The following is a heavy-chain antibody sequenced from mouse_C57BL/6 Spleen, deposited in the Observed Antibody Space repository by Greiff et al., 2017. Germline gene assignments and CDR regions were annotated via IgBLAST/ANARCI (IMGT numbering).Heavy chain of an antibody. CDR3: TRCITTVVGNAMDY. CDR1: GYTFTDYE. D-gene: IGHD1-1*01. CDR2: IDPETGGT. V-gene: IGHV1-15*01. Sequence: QVQLQQSGAELVRPGASVTLSCKASGYTFTDYEMHWVKQTPVHGLEWIGAIDPETGGTAYNQKFKGKAILTADKSSSTAYMELRSLTSEDSAVYYCTRCITTVVGNAMDYWGQGTSVTVSS. J-gene: IGHJ4*01.